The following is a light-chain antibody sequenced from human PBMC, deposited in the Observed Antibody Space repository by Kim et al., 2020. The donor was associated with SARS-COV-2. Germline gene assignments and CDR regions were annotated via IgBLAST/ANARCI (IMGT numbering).Light chain of an antibody. Sequence: ASVKLNGILSSGHTRYAIEWHQQQPEKGPRYWMKVNNEGSHSKGDGISDRFSGSSSGAERYLTISSLQSEDEADYYCQTWDTGIRVFGGGTQLTVL. V-gene: IGLV4-69*01. CDR2: VNNEGSH. J-gene: IGLJ3*02. CDR3: QTWDTGIRV. CDR1: SGHTRYA.